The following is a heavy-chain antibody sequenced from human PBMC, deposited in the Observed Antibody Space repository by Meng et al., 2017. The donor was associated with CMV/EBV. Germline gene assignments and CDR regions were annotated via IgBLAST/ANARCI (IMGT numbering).Heavy chain of an antibody. V-gene: IGHV2-5*02. CDR1: GFSLSTRGVG. D-gene: IGHD3-22*01. J-gene: IGHJ4*02. Sequence: IPVKESAPTLVKPTQTLTLTCTFSGFSLSTRGVGVGWIRQPPGKALEWLALIYWDDDKRYSPSLKSRLTITKDTSKNQVVLTMTNMDPVDTATYYCARLYDSSGYYLGYFDYWGQGTLVTVSS. CDR3: ARLYDSSGYYLGYFDY. CDR2: IYWDDDK.